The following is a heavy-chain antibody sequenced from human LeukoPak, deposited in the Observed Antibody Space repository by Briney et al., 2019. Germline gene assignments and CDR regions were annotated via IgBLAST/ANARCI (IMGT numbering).Heavy chain of an antibody. Sequence: SETLSLTCAVYGGSFSGYYWSWIRQPPGKGLEWIGEINHSGSTNYKPSLKSRVTISVDTSKNQFSLKLSSVTAADTAVYYCARAKDFPKYDIITGYYLQGEFDYWGQGTLVTVSS. V-gene: IGHV4-34*01. CDR3: ARAKDFPKYDIITGYYLQGEFDY. D-gene: IGHD3-9*01. CDR2: INHSGST. J-gene: IGHJ4*02. CDR1: GGSFSGYY.